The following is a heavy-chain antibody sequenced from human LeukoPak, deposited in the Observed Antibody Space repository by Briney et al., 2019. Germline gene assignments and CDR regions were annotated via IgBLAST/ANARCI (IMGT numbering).Heavy chain of an antibody. D-gene: IGHD3-3*01. J-gene: IGHJ4*02. CDR1: GFTFSSYA. CDR3: AKDGVYGFWSGPPTPADY. CDR2: ISGSGGST. V-gene: IGHV3-23*01. Sequence: GGSLRLSCAASGFTFSSYAMSWVRQAPGKGLEWVSAISGSGGSTYYADSVKGRFTISRDNSKNTLYLQMNSLRAEDTAVYYCAKDGVYGFWSGPPTPADYWGQGTLVTVSS.